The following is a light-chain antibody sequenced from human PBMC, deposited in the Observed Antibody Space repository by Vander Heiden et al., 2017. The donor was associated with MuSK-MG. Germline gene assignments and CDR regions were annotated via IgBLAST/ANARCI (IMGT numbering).Light chain of an antibody. CDR1: QDINTD. CDR3: QQYETLPFT. V-gene: IGKV1-33*01. J-gene: IGKJ5*01. Sequence: DIPMTQSPSSLSASVGDRVTITCQASQDINTDLTWYQQKPGKAPKLLIYDASHLESGVPSRFSGSGAGTEFTFTISSLQPEDIARYYCQQYETLPFTFGQGTRLXIK. CDR2: DAS.